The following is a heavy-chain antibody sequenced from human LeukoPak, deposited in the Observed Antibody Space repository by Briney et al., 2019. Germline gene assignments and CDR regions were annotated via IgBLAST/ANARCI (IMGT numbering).Heavy chain of an antibody. CDR3: ASEVRYYYYMDV. Sequence: GGSLRLSCAASGFIFSNHWMHWVRHAPGKGLVWVSRINSDGSNTSYADSVKGRFTISRDNAKNTLYLQMNSLRAEDTAVYYCASEVRYYYYMDVWGKGTTVTVSS. V-gene: IGHV3-74*01. D-gene: IGHD1-14*01. CDR1: GFIFSNHW. CDR2: INSDGSNT. J-gene: IGHJ6*03.